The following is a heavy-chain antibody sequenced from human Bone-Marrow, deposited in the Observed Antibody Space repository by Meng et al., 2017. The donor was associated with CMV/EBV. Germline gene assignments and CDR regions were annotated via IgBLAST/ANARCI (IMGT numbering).Heavy chain of an antibody. CDR1: GGSVSSGSYY. V-gene: IGHV4-61*01. J-gene: IGHJ4*02. D-gene: IGHD2-21*02. CDR3: AREGRDSSMTTIYFDY. Sequence: SETLSLTCTVSGGSVSSGSYYWSWIRQPPGKGLEWIGYIYDSGSTNYNPSLKSRVTISIDTSKNQFSLKLSSVTAADTAVYYCAREGRDSSMTTIYFDYWGQGTLVTVSS. CDR2: IYDSGST.